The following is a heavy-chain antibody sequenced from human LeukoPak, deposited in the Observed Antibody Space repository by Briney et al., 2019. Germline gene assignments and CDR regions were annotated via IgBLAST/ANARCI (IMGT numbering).Heavy chain of an antibody. CDR3: ARVGTGYYSFDY. J-gene: IGHJ4*02. Sequence: SETLSLTCTVSGGSISSYYWSWIRQPPGKGLEWIGYIYYSGSTNYNPSLKSRVTISVDTSKNQFSLKLSSVTAADTAVYYCARVGTGYYSFDYWGQGTLVTVSS. CDR1: GGSISSYY. D-gene: IGHD3/OR15-3a*01. CDR2: IYYSGST. V-gene: IGHV4-59*01.